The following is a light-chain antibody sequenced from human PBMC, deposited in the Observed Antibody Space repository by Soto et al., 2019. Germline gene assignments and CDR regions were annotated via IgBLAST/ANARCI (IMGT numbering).Light chain of an antibody. V-gene: IGLV2-11*01. CDR3: SSYTSTTTYV. CDR2: DVS. Sequence: QSALTQPRSVSGSPGQSVTISCTGTSSYVGGYNYVSWYQQHPGKAPKLMIYDVSKRPSGVPDRFSGSKSGNTASLTISGLQAEDEADYYCSSYTSTTTYVFGTGTKVTVL. CDR1: SSYVGGYNY. J-gene: IGLJ1*01.